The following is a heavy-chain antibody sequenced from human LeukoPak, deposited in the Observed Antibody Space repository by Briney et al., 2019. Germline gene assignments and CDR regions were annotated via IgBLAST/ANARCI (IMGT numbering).Heavy chain of an antibody. J-gene: IGHJ4*02. CDR1: GFTVSSNY. Sequence: GGSLRLSCAASGFTVSSNYMSWVRQAPGKGLEWVSVIYSGGSTYYADSVKGRFTISRDNSKNTLYLQMNNLRAEDTAVYYCASQVTLPLIDYWGQGTLVTVSS. V-gene: IGHV3-53*01. CDR3: ASQVTLPLIDY. D-gene: IGHD5-18*01. CDR2: IYSGGST.